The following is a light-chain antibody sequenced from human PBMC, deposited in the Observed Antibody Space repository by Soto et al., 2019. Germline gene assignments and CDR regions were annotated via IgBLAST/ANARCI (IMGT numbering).Light chain of an antibody. V-gene: IGLV2-14*01. CDR1: NSDVGGYNY. J-gene: IGLJ1*01. Sequence: QSVLAQPASVSGSPGQSITISCTGTNSDVGGYNYVSWFQQHPGKAPKLMIYEVSNRPSGVSNRFSGSKSGNTASLTISSLQAEDEADYYCSSYTSSSTQVFGTGTKSPS. CDR3: SSYTSSSTQV. CDR2: EVS.